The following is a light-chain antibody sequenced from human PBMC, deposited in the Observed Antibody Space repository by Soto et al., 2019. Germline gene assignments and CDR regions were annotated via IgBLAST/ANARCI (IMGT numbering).Light chain of an antibody. J-gene: IGKJ2*01. V-gene: IGKV3-15*01. CDR1: QSVSDN. CDR3: QQYDDWNMYT. Sequence: EILMTQSPATLSVSPGERVTLSCRASQSVSDNLAWYQHKPVQAPRLLIYGTSTRATGIPARFRGSGSGTEFTLSISSLQSEDFAVYYCQQYDDWNMYTFGRGTKLE. CDR2: GTS.